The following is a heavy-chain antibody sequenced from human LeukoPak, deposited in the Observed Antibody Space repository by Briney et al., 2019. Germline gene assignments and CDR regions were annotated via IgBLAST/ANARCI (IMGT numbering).Heavy chain of an antibody. D-gene: IGHD3-22*01. J-gene: IGHJ4*02. CDR1: GFTFSSYG. Sequence: GGSLRLSCAASGFTFSSYGMHWVRQAPGKGLEWVAFIRYDGSNKYYADSVKGRFTISRDNSRNTLYLQMNSLRAEDTAVYYCARGPDYYDSSGPDYWGQGTLVTVSS. V-gene: IGHV3-30*02. CDR3: ARGPDYYDSSGPDY. CDR2: IRYDGSNK.